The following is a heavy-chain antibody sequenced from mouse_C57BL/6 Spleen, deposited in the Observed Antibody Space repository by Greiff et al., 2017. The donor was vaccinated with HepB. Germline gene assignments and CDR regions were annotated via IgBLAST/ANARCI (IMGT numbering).Heavy chain of an antibody. V-gene: IGHV2-9-1*01. D-gene: IGHD2-1*01. Sequence: QVQLKESGPGLVAPSQSLSITCTVSGFSLTSYAISWVRQPPGKGLEWLGVIWTGGGTNYNSALKSRLSISKDNSKSQVFLKMNSLQTDDTARYYCARIYYGNYGGVDYFDYWGQGTTLTVSS. CDR1: GFSLTSYA. J-gene: IGHJ2*01. CDR3: ARIYYGNYGGVDYFDY. CDR2: IWTGGGT.